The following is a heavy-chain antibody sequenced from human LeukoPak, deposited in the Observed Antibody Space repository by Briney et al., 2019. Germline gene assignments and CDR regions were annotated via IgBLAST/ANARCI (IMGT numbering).Heavy chain of an antibody. Sequence: ASVKVSCKASGGTFSSYGISWVRQAPGQGLEWIGGIIPISGTANYAQRFQGRVTFTTDESTSTAYMELTSLRSEDTAVYYCARGGTFYRRTLLNYFDYWRQSSLVTVSS. CDR2: IIPISGTA. D-gene: IGHD1-14*01. J-gene: IGHJ4*02. CDR3: ARGGTFYRRTLLNYFDY. CDR1: GGTFSSYG. V-gene: IGHV1-69*05.